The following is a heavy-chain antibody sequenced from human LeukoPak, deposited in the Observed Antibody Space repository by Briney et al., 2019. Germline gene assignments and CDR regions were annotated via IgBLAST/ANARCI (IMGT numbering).Heavy chain of an antibody. D-gene: IGHD4-17*01. CDR3: ARWGAYGDYVWFDP. Sequence: ASVKVSCKASGYTFTGYYMHWVRQAPGQGLEGMGWINPNSGGTNYAQKFQGRVTMTRDTSISTAYMELSRLRSDDTAVYYCARWGAYGDYVWFDPWGQGTLVTVSS. V-gene: IGHV1-2*02. CDR1: GYTFTGYY. J-gene: IGHJ5*02. CDR2: INPNSGGT.